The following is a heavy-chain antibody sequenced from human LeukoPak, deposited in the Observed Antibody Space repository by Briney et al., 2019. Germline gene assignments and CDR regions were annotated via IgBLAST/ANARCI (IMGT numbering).Heavy chain of an antibody. CDR2: IRYDGNNK. CDR3: ARVAGTIFGVVIIGTRWRGYYFDY. J-gene: IGHJ4*02. D-gene: IGHD3-3*01. Sequence: GGSLRLSCAASGFTFSDYSMHWVRQAPGKGLNWVAFIRYDGNNKYYADSVKGRFTISRDNSKNMLYLEMNSLSTEDTAVYYCARVAGTIFGVVIIGTRWRGYYFDYWGQGTLVTVSS. CDR1: GFTFSDYS. V-gene: IGHV3-30*02.